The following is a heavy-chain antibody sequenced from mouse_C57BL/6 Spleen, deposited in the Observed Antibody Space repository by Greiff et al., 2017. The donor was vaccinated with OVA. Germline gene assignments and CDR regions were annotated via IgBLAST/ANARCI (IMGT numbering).Heavy chain of an antibody. V-gene: IGHV1-64*01. D-gene: IGHD2-2*01. Sequence: QVQLQQSGAELVKPGASVKLSCKASGYTFTSYWMHWVKQRPGQGLEWIGMIHPNSGSTNYNEKFKSKATLTVDKSSSTAYMQLSSLTSEDSAVYYCARSTMVTYWYFDVWGTGTTVTVSS. J-gene: IGHJ1*03. CDR2: IHPNSGST. CDR1: GYTFTSYW. CDR3: ARSTMVTYWYFDV.